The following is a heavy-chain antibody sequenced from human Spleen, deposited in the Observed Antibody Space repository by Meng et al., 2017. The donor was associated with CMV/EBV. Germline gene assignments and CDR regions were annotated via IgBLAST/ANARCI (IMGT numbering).Heavy chain of an antibody. CDR3: GRDMDV. J-gene: IGHJ6*02. CDR1: GFTFSSNS. V-gene: IGHV3-21*01. Sequence: GGSLRLSCTASGFTFSSNSMNWVRQAPGKGLEWVSSISSSSSSIYYAGSVKGRFTISRDNAKNSMYLQMNSLRAEDTAAYYCGRDMDVWGQGTTVTVSS. CDR2: ISSSSSSI.